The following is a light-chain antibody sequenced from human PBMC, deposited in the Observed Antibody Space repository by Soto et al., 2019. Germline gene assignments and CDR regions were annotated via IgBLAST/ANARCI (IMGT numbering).Light chain of an antibody. CDR3: ASWDDSLNAYV. Sequence: QSVLTQPPSASGTPGQRVTISCSGSSSNVGSNTVSWYQQLPGTAPKVLIYSDDQRPSGVPDRFSGSRSGSSASLAIGGLQSEDEADYYCASWDDSLNAYVFGGGTKLTVL. CDR1: SSNVGSNT. V-gene: IGLV1-44*01. CDR2: SDD. J-gene: IGLJ1*01.